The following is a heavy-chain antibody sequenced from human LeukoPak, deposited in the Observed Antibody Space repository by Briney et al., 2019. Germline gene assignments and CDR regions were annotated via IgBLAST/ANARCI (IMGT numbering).Heavy chain of an antibody. D-gene: IGHD4-17*01. CDR3: ARDRGDYGDYTYYYYMDV. V-gene: IGHV1-46*01. CDR1: GYTFTSYY. CDR2: INPSGGST. J-gene: IGHJ6*03. Sequence: VASVKVSCKASGYTFTSYYMHWVRQAPGQGLEWMGIINPSGGSTSYAQKFQGRVTMTRDMSTSTVYMELSSLRSEDTAVYYCARDRGDYGDYTYYYYMDVWGKGTTVTVSS.